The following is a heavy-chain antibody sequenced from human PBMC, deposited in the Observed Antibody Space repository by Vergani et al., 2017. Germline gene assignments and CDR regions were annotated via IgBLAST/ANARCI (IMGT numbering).Heavy chain of an antibody. Sequence: EVQLLESGGGLVQPGGSLRLSCAASVFTFSSSAMSWVRRSPGKGLEWVSAISGGGGSTYYADSVKGRFTISRDNSKTTLYLQMNILRAEDTAVYYCAGGGWLYYFDYWGQGTLVTVSS. CDR3: AGGGWLYYFDY. D-gene: IGHD6-19*01. J-gene: IGHJ4*02. V-gene: IGHV3-23*01. CDR1: VFTFSSSA. CDR2: ISGGGGST.